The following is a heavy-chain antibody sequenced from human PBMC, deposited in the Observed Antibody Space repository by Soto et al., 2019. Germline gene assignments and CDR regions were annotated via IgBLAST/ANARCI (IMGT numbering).Heavy chain of an antibody. CDR2: ISPYNGNT. V-gene: IGHV1-18*01. CDR3: ARDYHDRSGFSYAGY. D-gene: IGHD3-3*01. CDR1: GYTFTGYG. Sequence: QVQLVQSGGEVKKPGASVKVSCKTSGYTFTGYGISWVRQAPGQGPEWMGWISPYNGNTKYAQSFQGRVTMTTDTSTSTAYMDLRSLRSEDTAVYYCARDYHDRSGFSYAGYWGQGTLVNVSS. J-gene: IGHJ4*02.